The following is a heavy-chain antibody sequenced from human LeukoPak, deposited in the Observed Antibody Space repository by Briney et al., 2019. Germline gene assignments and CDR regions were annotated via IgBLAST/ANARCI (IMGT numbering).Heavy chain of an antibody. CDR1: GFTFSSYS. CDR3: ARTPGYSSGWLDY. V-gene: IGHV3-48*04. CDR2: ISSSSTI. J-gene: IGHJ4*02. Sequence: GGSLRLSCAASGFTFSSYSMNWVRQAPGKGLEWVSYISSSSTIYYADSVKGRSTISRDNAKNSLYLQMNSLRAEDTAVYYCARTPGYSSGWLDYWGQGTLVTVSS. D-gene: IGHD6-19*01.